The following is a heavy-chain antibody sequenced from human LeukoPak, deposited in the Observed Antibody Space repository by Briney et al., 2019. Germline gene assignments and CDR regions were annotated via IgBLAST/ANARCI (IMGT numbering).Heavy chain of an antibody. J-gene: IGHJ4*02. CDR1: GYTFTSYG. Sequence: ASVKVSCKASGYTFTSYGISWVRQAPGQGLEWMGWISAYNGNTNYAQKLQGRVTMTTDTSTSTAYMELRSLRSVDTAVYYCARVIAAAGTDYFDYWGQGTLVTVSS. CDR2: ISAYNGNT. D-gene: IGHD6-13*01. CDR3: ARVIAAAGTDYFDY. V-gene: IGHV1-18*01.